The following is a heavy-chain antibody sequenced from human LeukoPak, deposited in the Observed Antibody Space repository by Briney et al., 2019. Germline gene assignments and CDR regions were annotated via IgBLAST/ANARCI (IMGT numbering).Heavy chain of an antibody. CDR3: AKVDYWSPENYFDS. V-gene: IGHV3-23*01. J-gene: IGHJ4*02. Sequence: GGSPRLSCVASGFPFRSYAMTWVRQTPGKGLESVSVITDDEDTYYADSVKGRFTISRDNSQNTVFLQMNSLRGEDTAVYYCAKVDYWSPENYFDSWGQGTLVTVSS. CDR2: ITDDEDT. CDR1: GFPFRSYA. D-gene: IGHD1-1*01.